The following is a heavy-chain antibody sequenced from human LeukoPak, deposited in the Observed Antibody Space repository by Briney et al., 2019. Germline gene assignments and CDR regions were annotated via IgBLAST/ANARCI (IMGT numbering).Heavy chain of an antibody. J-gene: IGHJ5*02. D-gene: IGHD3-9*01. CDR2: ITSSSGNI. CDR3: VRIPNNAGFPNWFDP. Sequence: KTGGSLRLSCAASGFSFTYSTMNWVRLAPGKGLEWVSCITSSSGNIYYSDSVRGRFAVSRDNAKNSLYLQMNSLIAEDSAVYYCVRIPNNAGFPNWFDPWGQGTLVSVSS. CDR1: GFSFTYST. V-gene: IGHV3-21*01.